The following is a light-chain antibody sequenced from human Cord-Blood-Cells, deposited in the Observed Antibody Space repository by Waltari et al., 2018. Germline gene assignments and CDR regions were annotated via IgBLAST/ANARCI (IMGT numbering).Light chain of an antibody. Sequence: EIVMTQSPATLSESPGETASFSCRASQSVSSNLAWYQQKPGQAPRLLIYGASTRATGIPARFSGSGSGTEFTLTISSLQSEDFAVYYCQQYNNWPWTFGQGTKVEIK. V-gene: IGKV3-15*01. CDR3: QQYNNWPWT. CDR1: QSVSSN. J-gene: IGKJ1*01. CDR2: GAS.